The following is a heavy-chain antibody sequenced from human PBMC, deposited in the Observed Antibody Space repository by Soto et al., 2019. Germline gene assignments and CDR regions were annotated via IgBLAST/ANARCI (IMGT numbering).Heavy chain of an antibody. CDR1: GAPIGSGDYY. Sequence: PSETLSLTCTVSGAPIGSGDYYWSWIRQHPGKGLEWIGYIYYSGGTYYNPSLKSRVTISVDTSKNQFSLELSSVTAADTAVYYCASIYDSSGYYYGNNWFDPWGQGTLVT. D-gene: IGHD3-22*01. CDR2: IYYSGGT. J-gene: IGHJ5*02. CDR3: ASIYDSSGYYYGNNWFDP. V-gene: IGHV4-31*02.